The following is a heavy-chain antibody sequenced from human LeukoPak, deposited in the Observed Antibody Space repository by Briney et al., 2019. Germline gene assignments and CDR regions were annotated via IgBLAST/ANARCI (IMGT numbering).Heavy chain of an antibody. CDR2: MNPKSGNT. D-gene: IGHD6-13*01. CDR3: ARGKLRQQLVLLWFDP. Sequence: ASVKVSSMASGYTFTIYDINWVRPAPGQGVEWGGRMNPKSGNTGYAQKFQRRVTMTRNTSIITAYMELSSLRSEDTAVYYCARGKLRQQLVLLWFDPWGQGTLVTVSS. CDR1: GYTFTIYD. V-gene: IGHV1-8*01. J-gene: IGHJ5*02.